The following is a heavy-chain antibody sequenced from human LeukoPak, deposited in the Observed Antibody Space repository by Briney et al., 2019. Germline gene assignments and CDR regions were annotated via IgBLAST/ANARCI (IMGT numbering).Heavy chain of an antibody. CDR1: GYTLTELS. J-gene: IGHJ4*02. V-gene: IGHV1-24*01. CDR3: AREIGRSSD. Sequence: GASVKVSCKVSGYTLTELSMHWVRQAPGKGLEWMGGFGPEDGETIYAQKFQGRVTITADESTSTAYMELSSLRSEDTAVYYCAREIGRSSDWGQGTLVTVSS. CDR2: FGPEDGET. D-gene: IGHD3-10*01.